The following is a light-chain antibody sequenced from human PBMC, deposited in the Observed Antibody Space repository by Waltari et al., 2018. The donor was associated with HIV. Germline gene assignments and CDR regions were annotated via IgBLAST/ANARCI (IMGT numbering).Light chain of an antibody. Sequence: QSVLTQPPSLSAAPGHKINISCSGGGSNIGSRTVHWYQQLPSRAPKLIIDHDHRRPSGVSDRFTASKSGTSASLFISKLQAADAATYYCAAWDDSLSGFVFGGGT. V-gene: IGLV1-44*01. CDR2: HDH. CDR1: GSNIGSRT. J-gene: IGLJ3*02. CDR3: AAWDDSLSGFV.